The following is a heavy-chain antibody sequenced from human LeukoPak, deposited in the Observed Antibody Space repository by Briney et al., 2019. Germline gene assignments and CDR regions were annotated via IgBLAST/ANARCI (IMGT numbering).Heavy chain of an antibody. CDR2: ISGDGSIT. J-gene: IGHJ4*01. Sequence: QPGGSLRLSCAASGFTISGYWMHWVRQAPGKGLVWVSRISGDGSITAYADSVKGRFTISRDNAKNTLYLQMNSLRAEDTAVYYCAWGRAGNYYNHNDYWGQGTLVTVSS. CDR1: GFTISGYW. D-gene: IGHD3-10*01. V-gene: IGHV3-74*01. CDR3: AWGRAGNYYNHNDY.